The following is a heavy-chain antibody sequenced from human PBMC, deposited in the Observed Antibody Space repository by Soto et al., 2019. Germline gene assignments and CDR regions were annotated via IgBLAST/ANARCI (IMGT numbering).Heavy chain of an antibody. CDR3: AKDIRQRSTTHRGAFDI. V-gene: IGHV3-23*01. Sequence: PGGSLRLSCAASGFTFSSYAMSWVRQAPGKGLEWVSAISGSGGSTYYADSVKGRFTISRDNSKNTLYLQMNSLRAEDTAVYYCAKDIRQRSTTHRGAFDIWGQGTMVTVSS. CDR1: GFTFSSYA. D-gene: IGHD2-2*01. J-gene: IGHJ3*02. CDR2: ISGSGGST.